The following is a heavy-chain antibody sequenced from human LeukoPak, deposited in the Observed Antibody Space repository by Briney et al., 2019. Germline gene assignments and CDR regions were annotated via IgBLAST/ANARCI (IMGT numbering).Heavy chain of an antibody. J-gene: IGHJ5*02. CDR1: GYTFTGYY. D-gene: IGHD3-22*01. CDR2: INPNSGGT. V-gene: IGHV1-2*04. CDR3: ARGYYYDSSAPVGGKFDP. Sequence: ASVTVSFTASGYTFTGYYMHWVRQAPGQGLEWMGWINPNSGGTDYAQKFQGWVTMTRDTSISTAYMELSRLRSADTAVYYCARGYYYDSSAPVGGKFDPWGQGTLVTVSS.